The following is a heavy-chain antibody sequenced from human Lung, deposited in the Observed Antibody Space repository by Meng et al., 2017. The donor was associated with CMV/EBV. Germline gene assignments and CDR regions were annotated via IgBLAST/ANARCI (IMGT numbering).Heavy chain of an antibody. Sequence: SVXVSXXASGYTFAGYHLHWVRQAPGQGLEWLGWINPRSGGTNYAPNFRGRVTMTTDTSVNTVYMQLSRLIPDDTATYFCARWGGGDIIVVPAASDNWGQGTLVTVSS. CDR2: INPRSGGT. J-gene: IGHJ4*02. D-gene: IGHD2-2*01. V-gene: IGHV1-2*02. CDR3: ARWGGGDIIVVPAASDN. CDR1: GYTFAGYH.